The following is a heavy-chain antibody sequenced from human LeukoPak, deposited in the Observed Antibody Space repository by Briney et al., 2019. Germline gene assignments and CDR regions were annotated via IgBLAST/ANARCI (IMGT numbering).Heavy chain of an antibody. V-gene: IGHV3-30-3*01. CDR3: ARGVARSSTSSVDY. CDR1: GFTFSSST. D-gene: IGHD2-2*01. J-gene: IGHJ4*02. CDR2: ILYDGSNK. Sequence: PGTSLRLSCAASGFTFSSSTLHWVRQAPGQGLEWVAVILYDGSNKYYTDSVKDRFTISRDNSKNTLYLQINSLRVEDTALYYCARGVARSSTSSVDYWGQGTLVTVSS.